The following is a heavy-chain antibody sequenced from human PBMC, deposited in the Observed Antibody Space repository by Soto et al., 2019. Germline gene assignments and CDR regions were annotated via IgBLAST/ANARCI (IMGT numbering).Heavy chain of an antibody. D-gene: IGHD2-2*02. CDR1: GYSFESYY. J-gene: IGHJ4*02. CDR3: GRVGQTIHETFDS. V-gene: IGHV1-46*02. Sequence: QVQLVQSGAEVRKPGASVTVYCKASGYSFESYYMHWVRQAPGQRFEWMGTINPGDGRTSYAQKFQGRFSMTRDTSTNTLYLEMARLTSEDTALYFCGRVGQTIHETFDSWGQGTQVTVSS. CDR2: INPGDGRT.